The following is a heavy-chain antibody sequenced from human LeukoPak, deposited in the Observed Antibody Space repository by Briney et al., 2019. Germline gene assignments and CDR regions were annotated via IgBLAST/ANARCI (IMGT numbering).Heavy chain of an antibody. V-gene: IGHV3-23*01. CDR3: VRGGSVFAYFFDY. J-gene: IGHJ4*02. D-gene: IGHD3-10*01. CDR2: ISGSGGTT. Sequence: PGGSLRLSCAASGFIFSNYAMTWARLTPGKGLEWVSAISGSGGTTYYADSVKGRFTISRDSSTNTLYLQLSSLRAEDTAIYYCVRGGSVFAYFFDYWGQGTLVTVSS. CDR1: GFIFSNYA.